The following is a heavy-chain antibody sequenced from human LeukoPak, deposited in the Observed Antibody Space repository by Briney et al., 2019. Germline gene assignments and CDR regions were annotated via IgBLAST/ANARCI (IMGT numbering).Heavy chain of an antibody. Sequence: AASVNVSCKASGYTFTSYYMHWVRQAPGQGLEWMGGIIPIFGTANYAQKFQGRVTITADESTSTAYMELSSLRSEDTAVYYCAALDSSVHYWGQGTLVTVSS. J-gene: IGHJ4*02. CDR2: IIPIFGTA. D-gene: IGHD3-22*01. CDR3: AALDSSVHY. V-gene: IGHV1-69*13. CDR1: GYTFTSYY.